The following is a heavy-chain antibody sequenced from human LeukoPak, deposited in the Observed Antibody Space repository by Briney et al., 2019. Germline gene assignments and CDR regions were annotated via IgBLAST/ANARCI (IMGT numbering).Heavy chain of an antibody. V-gene: IGHV4-61*01. Sequence: SETLSLTCTVSGGSVNSGTYHWNWIRQPPGKGLEWIGYIYYSGSTNYNPSLKSRVTISVDTSKNQFSLKLSSVTAADTAVYYCARDRVRGNSNPYFDYWGQGTLVTVSS. D-gene: IGHD4-11*01. CDR1: GGSVNSGTYH. CDR2: IYYSGST. CDR3: ARDRVRGNSNPYFDY. J-gene: IGHJ4*02.